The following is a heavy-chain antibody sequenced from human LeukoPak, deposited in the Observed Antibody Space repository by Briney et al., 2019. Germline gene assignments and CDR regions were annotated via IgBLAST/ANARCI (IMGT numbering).Heavy chain of an antibody. V-gene: IGHV3-21*01. D-gene: IGHD4-17*01. Sequence: PGGSLRLSCAASGFTFSNYNMNWVRQAPGKGLEWVSSITSTSSYIYYADSVKGRFTISRDNAKNSLYLQMNSLRAEDTAVYYCARDYGDYVAYVVPWRQATLVTVSS. CDR1: GFTFSNYN. CDR2: ITSTSSYI. CDR3: ARDYGDYVAYVVP. J-gene: IGHJ5*02.